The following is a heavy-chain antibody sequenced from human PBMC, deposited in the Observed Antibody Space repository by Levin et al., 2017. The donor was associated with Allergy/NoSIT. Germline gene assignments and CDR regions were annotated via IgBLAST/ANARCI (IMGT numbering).Heavy chain of an antibody. Sequence: EASVKVSCKASGGTFSSYTISWVRQAPGQGLEWMGRIIPILGIANYAQKFQGRVTITADKSTSTAYMELSSLRSEDTAVYYCARDPLRGWLGDWFDPWGQGTLVTVSS. D-gene: IGHD6-19*01. CDR1: GGTFSSYT. CDR2: IIPILGIA. CDR3: ARDPLRGWLGDWFDP. V-gene: IGHV1-69*04. J-gene: IGHJ5*02.